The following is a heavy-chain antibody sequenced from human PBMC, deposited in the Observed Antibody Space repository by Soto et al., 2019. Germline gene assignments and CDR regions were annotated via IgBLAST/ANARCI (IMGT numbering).Heavy chain of an antibody. CDR1: GGTFSTYA. D-gene: IGHD5-18*01. V-gene: IGHV1-69*12. CDR2: IIPMFGTA. J-gene: IGHJ4*02. CDR3: ASGIQLWLRRINNGYSG. Sequence: QVQLVQSGAEVKKPESSVKVSCTAPGGTFSTYAISWVRHSPGQGLEWMGGIIPMFGTANYAQRFQDRVTITADESTNTVYMELSSLRSEDTAVYFCASGIQLWLRRINNGYSGWGQGTLVTVSS.